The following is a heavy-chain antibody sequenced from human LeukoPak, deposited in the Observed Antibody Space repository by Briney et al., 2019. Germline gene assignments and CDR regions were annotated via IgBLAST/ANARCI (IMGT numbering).Heavy chain of an antibody. CDR1: GFTFRSYW. CDR2: INSDGSST. V-gene: IGHV3-74*01. CDR3: ARVGWLSPPFDF. D-gene: IGHD3-9*01. J-gene: IGHJ4*02. Sequence: GGSLRLSCAASGFTFRSYWMHWVRQAPGKGLVWVSRINSDGSSTSYADSVKGRFTISRDNAKNTLYLQMNSLRAEDTAVYYCARVGWLSPPFDFWGQGTLVTVPS.